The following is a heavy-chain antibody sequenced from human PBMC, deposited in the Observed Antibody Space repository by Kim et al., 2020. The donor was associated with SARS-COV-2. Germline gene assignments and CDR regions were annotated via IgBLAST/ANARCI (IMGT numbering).Heavy chain of an antibody. CDR1: GYTFTSYY. D-gene: IGHD3-10*01. CDR3: ARSINPEFGEFNSYYFDY. J-gene: IGHJ4*02. CDR2: INPSGGST. V-gene: IGHV1-46*01. Sequence: ASVKVSCKASGYTFTSYYMHWVRQAPGQGLEWMGIINPSGGSTSYAQKFQGRVTMTRDTSTSTVYMELSSLRSEDTAVYYCARSINPEFGEFNSYYFDYWGQGTLVTVSS.